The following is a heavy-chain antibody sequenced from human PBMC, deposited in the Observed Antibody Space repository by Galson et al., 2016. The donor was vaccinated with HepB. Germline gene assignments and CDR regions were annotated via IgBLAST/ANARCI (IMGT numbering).Heavy chain of an antibody. J-gene: IGHJ3*01. CDR2: ISSRSSTI. Sequence: SLRLSCAASGFTFNKYPMFWVRQAPGKGLEWISYISSRSSTIYYADSVKGRFTISRDNAKNSLFLQMNSLRAEDTAVYYCVRGGDTVIGAAFDVWGQGTMVTVSS. V-gene: IGHV3-48*04. D-gene: IGHD5-18*01. CDR3: VRGGDTVIGAAFDV. CDR1: GFTFNKYP.